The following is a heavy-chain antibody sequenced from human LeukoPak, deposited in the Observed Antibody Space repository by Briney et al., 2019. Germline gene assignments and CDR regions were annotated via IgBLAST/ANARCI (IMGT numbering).Heavy chain of an antibody. CDR3: AKRVGYGYGMDV. CDR1: GFSVSSND. Sequence: GGSLRLSCAASGFSVSSNDMSWVRQAPGEGLECVSVIDRGGSTFYADSVKGRFTISRDNSKNTLHLQMNSPRVEDTAEFYCAKRVGYGYGMDVWGQGTTVTVSS. V-gene: IGHV3-53*01. D-gene: IGHD6-13*01. CDR2: IDRGGST. J-gene: IGHJ6*02.